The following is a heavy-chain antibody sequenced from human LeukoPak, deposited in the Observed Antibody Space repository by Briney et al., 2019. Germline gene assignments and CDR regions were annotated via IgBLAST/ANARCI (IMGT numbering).Heavy chain of an antibody. V-gene: IGHV3-21*01. CDR1: GFTFSSYS. CDR2: ISSSSSYI. Sequence: GGSLRLSCAASGFTFSSYSMNWVRQAPGRGLEWVSSISSSSSYIYYDDSVKGRFTITRHNPKNSLYLQMNSLRAEDTAVYYCAGPLIAVANQLRSYWGQGTLVTVSS. J-gene: IGHJ4*02. D-gene: IGHD6-19*01. CDR3: AGPLIAVANQLRSY.